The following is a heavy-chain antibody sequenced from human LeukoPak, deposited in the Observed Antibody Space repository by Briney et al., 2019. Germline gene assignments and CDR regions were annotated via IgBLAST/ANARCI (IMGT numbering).Heavy chain of an antibody. D-gene: IGHD6-19*01. Sequence: PGGSLRLSCAASGFTFSSYAMSWVRQAPGKGLEWVSAISGSGGSTYYADSVKGRFTISRDNSKNTLFLQMNSLRAEDTAVYYCARYSSGWRYFNYWGQGTLVTVSS. J-gene: IGHJ4*02. V-gene: IGHV3-23*01. CDR3: ARYSSGWRYFNY. CDR1: GFTFSSYA. CDR2: ISGSGGST.